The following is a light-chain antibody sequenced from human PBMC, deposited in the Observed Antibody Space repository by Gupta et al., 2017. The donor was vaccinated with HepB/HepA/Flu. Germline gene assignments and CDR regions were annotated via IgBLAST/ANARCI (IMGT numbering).Light chain of an antibody. Sequence: QSALTQPASVSGAPGPSITISCTGTSREGGSYNLVCWYQQHPAKPHNLMFYEVSRRPAGVAIGFSGSKSGITASLTISALEEDDEADYYCSADACSSNVVFGGGTKVTVL. V-gene: IGLV2-23*02. CDR1: SREGGSYNL. J-gene: IGLJ2*01. CDR3: SADACSSNVV. CDR2: EVS.